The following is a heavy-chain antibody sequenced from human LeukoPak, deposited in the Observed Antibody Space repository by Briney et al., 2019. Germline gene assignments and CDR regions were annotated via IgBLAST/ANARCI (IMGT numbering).Heavy chain of an antibody. V-gene: IGHV4-39*07. CDR1: GGSISSSSYY. Sequence: PSETLSLTCTVSGGSISSSSYYWGWIRQPPGKGQEWIGSIYYSGSTYYNPSLKSRVTISVDTSKNQFSLKLSSVTAADTAVYYCARDPVERPFDYWGQGTLVTVSS. J-gene: IGHJ4*02. CDR2: IYYSGST. D-gene: IGHD1-1*01. CDR3: ARDPVERPFDY.